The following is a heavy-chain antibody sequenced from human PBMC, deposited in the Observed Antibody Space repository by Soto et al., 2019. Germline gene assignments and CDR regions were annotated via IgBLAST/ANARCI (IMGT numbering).Heavy chain of an antibody. CDR3: ARELYCSSTSCYKGIDY. CDR2: IWYDGSNK. CDR1: GFTFSSYS. D-gene: IGHD2-2*01. V-gene: IGHV3-33*08. J-gene: IGHJ4*02. Sequence: VQLVESGGGLVQPGGSLRLSCAASGFTFSSYSMHWVRQAPGKGLEWVAVIWYDGSNKYYADSVKGRFTISRDNSKNTLYLQMNSLRAEDTAVYYCARELYCSSTSCYKGIDYWGQGTLVTVSS.